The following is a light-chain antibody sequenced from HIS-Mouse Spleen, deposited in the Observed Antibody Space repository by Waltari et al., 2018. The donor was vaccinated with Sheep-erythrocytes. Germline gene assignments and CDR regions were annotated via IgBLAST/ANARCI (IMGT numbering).Light chain of an antibody. CDR1: KLGDKY. CDR2: QDS. J-gene: IGLJ2*01. Sequence: SYELTQPPSVSVSPGQTASITCSGDKLGDKYACWYQQKPGHSPVLVIYQDSKRPSGIPERFSGSKAGKTATLTISGTQAMDEADYYCQAWDSSTVVFGGGTKLTVL. V-gene: IGLV3-1*01. CDR3: QAWDSSTVV.